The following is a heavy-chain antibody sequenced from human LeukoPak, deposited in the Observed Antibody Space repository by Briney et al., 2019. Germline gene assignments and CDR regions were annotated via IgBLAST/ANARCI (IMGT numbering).Heavy chain of an antibody. CDR2: IWYDGRTQ. CDR1: GFTFSSYG. D-gene: IGHD3-22*01. Sequence: GGSLRLSCAASGFTFSSYGMHWVRQAPGKGLEWVAVIWYDGRTQFYAESVKGRFAVSRDNSKNTLYLQMNSLRAEDTAVYHCARGEYYHESSGYPNYWGQGTLVTVSS. V-gene: IGHV3-33*01. CDR3: ARGEYYHESSGYPNY. J-gene: IGHJ4*02.